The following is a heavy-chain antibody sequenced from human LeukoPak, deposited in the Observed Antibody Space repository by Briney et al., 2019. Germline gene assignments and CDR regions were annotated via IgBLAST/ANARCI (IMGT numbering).Heavy chain of an antibody. CDR1: GGTFSSYA. V-gene: IGHV1-69*04. CDR3: ARDKRHYYGSGSPNWFDP. J-gene: IGHJ5*02. CDR2: IIPILGIA. D-gene: IGHD3-10*01. Sequence: ASVKVSCKASGGTFSSYAISWVRQAPGQGLEWMGRIIPILGIANYAQKFQGRVTITRDTSASTAYMELSSLRSEDTAVYYCARDKRHYYGSGSPNWFDPWGQGTLVTVSS.